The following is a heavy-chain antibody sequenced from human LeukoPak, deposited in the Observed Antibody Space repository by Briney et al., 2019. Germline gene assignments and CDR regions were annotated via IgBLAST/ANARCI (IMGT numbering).Heavy chain of an antibody. Sequence: GESLKISCKGSGYTFTNYWIGWVRQLPGRALKWMGIIYPDDSDTRYSPSFQGQVTISADKSITTAYLHWSRLNASDAAVYYCARVTPIKIFDFWGQGTLVTVSS. CDR3: ARVTPIKIFDF. D-gene: IGHD5-12*01. CDR2: IYPDDSDT. CDR1: GYTFTNYW. J-gene: IGHJ4*02. V-gene: IGHV5-51*01.